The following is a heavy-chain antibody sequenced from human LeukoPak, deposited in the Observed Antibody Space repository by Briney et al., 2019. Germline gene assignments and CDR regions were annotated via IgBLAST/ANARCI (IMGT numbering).Heavy chain of an antibody. CDR2: LYNSGNT. CDR3: ARALPNWNPPDY. V-gene: IGHV4-59*08. J-gene: IGHJ4*02. Sequence: SETLSLTCTVSGGSITSNFWSWIRQPPGKGLEWIGYLYNSGNTSYNPSLKSRATISGDTSKNQFSLKLNSVTAADTAVYYCARALPNWNPPDYWGQGTLVTVSS. D-gene: IGHD1-1*01. CDR1: GGSITSNF.